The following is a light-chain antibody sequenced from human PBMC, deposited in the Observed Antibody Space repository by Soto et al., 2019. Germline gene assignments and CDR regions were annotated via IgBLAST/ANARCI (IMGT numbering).Light chain of an antibody. Sequence: QSVLTQPPSVSAAPGQKVTISCSGSSSNVGSNYVSWYQQLPGTAPKLLIYDNNTRPSGIPDRFSGSKSGTSATLDITGRHTGDEADYYCATWDRSLSVYVLFGGGTKLTVL. V-gene: IGLV1-51*01. CDR3: ATWDRSLSVYVL. CDR2: DNN. J-gene: IGLJ2*01. CDR1: SSNVGSNY.